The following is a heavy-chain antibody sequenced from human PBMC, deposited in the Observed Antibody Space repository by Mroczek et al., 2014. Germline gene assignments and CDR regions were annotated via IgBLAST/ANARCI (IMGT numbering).Heavy chain of an antibody. J-gene: IGHJ3*02. CDR2: ISSSSSYI. V-gene: IGHV3-21*01. Sequence: VQLRGVRGGPGQGLGGSRETLLCSSGFTFSSYSMNWVRQAPGKGLEWVSSISSSSSYIYYADSVKGRFTISRDNAKNSLYLQMNSLRAEDTAVYYCARDRSDYTAFDIWGQGTMVTVSS. D-gene: IGHD4-11*01. CDR1: GFTFSSYS. CDR3: ARDRSDYTAFDI.